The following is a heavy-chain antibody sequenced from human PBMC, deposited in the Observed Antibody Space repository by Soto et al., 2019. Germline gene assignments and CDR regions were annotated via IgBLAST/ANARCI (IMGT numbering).Heavy chain of an antibody. V-gene: IGHV3-30*18. Sequence: QVQLVESGGGVVQPWRSLRLSCAASGFSLSNNGMHWVRQAPGKGLEWVAVISYDGNNKYYADSVKGRFTISRDNSKNTVYLEMNNLRAEYTAMYYCAKGGSGNYLTYYYYYGMDVWGQGTTVTVSS. CDR1: GFSLSNNG. D-gene: IGHD3-22*01. CDR2: ISYDGNNK. J-gene: IGHJ6*02. CDR3: AKGGSGNYLTYYYYYGMDV.